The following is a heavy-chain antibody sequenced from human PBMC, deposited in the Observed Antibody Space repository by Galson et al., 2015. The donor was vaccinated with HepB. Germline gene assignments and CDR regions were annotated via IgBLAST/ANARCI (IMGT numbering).Heavy chain of an antibody. CDR2: VKEDGSEK. CDR3: ARVRGDLYDPRTYYFDY. Sequence: SLRLSCAASGFTFSSYWLSWVRQAPGKELECVANVKEDGSEKYFVDSVKGRFTISRDNARNSLYLQMNSLRAEDTAVYYCARVRGDLYDPRTYYFDYWGQGTLVTVSS. J-gene: IGHJ4*02. V-gene: IGHV3-7*03. D-gene: IGHD3-10*01. CDR1: GFTFSSYW.